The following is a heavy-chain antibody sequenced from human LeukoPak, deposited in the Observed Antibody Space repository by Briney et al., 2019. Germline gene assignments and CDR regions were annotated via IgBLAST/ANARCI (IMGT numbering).Heavy chain of an antibody. V-gene: IGHV3-23*01. D-gene: IGHD6-19*01. J-gene: IGHJ4*02. CDR2: ISGSGGST. CDR1: GFTLITYD. CDR3: AKDLAAVPGNKYFAY. Sequence: GGSLRLSCAASGFTLITYDMTLVRQAPGKGLEWVPSISGSGGSTYYADSVKGRFTTSRDNSKNTLYLQMNGLRAEDTAVYYCAKDLAAVPGNKYFAYWGQGTLVTVSS.